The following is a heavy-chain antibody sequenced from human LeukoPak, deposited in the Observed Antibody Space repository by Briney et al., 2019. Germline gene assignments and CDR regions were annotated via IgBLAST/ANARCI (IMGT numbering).Heavy chain of an antibody. CDR2: ISGDGGST. CDR1: GFTFADYV. CDR3: AKVGVCSYGYNNWFDP. D-gene: IGHD5-18*01. V-gene: IGHV3-43*02. J-gene: IGHJ5*02. Sequence: GGSLRLSCAASGFTFADYVMHWIRQAPGKGLEWVSLISGDGGSTYYADSVKGRFTISRDNSKNSLYLQMNSLRTEDTALYYCAKVGVCSYGYNNWFDPWGQGTLVTVAS.